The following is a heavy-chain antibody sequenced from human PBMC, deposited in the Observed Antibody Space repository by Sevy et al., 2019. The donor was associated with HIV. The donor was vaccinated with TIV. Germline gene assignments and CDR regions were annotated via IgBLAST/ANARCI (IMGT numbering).Heavy chain of an antibody. Sequence: GGSLRLSCTASGFTFGDYGLSWVRQAPGKGLEWIAFLKRKRDGGTLDHAASVKGRFTISRDDSKNIAYLQMNDLQTEDSALYYCTRWNGSQSIFDYWGRGALVTVSS. J-gene: IGHJ4*02. CDR2: LKRKRDGGTL. CDR3: TRWNGSQSIFDY. D-gene: IGHD1-1*01. V-gene: IGHV3-49*04. CDR1: GFTFGDYG.